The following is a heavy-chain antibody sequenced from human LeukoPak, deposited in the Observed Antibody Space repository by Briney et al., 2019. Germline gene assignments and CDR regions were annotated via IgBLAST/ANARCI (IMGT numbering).Heavy chain of an antibody. CDR2: IYHSGST. J-gene: IGHJ3*02. V-gene: IGHV4-30-2*01. CDR3: AKGQQLLNDAFDI. D-gene: IGHD6-13*01. Sequence: SETLSLTCAVSGGSISSGGYSWSWIRQPPGKGLEWSGYIYHSGSTYYNPSLKSRVTISVDRSENQFSLKLSSVTAADTAVYYCAKGQQLLNDAFDIWGQGTMVTVSS. CDR1: GGSISSGGYS.